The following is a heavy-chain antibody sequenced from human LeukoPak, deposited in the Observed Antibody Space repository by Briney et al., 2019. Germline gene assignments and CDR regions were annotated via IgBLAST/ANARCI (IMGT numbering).Heavy chain of an antibody. J-gene: IGHJ4*02. V-gene: IGHV3-30-3*01. D-gene: IGHD6-19*01. Sequence: GGSLRPSCAASGFTFRAYIMHWVRQAPGKGLEWVAVITSDGTNEYYADAVKGRFTISRDNSKTTLYLHMNSLRVEDTAVYYCARSNGWYLDYWGQGTLVTVSS. CDR2: ITSDGTNE. CDR1: GFTFRAYI. CDR3: ARSNGWYLDY.